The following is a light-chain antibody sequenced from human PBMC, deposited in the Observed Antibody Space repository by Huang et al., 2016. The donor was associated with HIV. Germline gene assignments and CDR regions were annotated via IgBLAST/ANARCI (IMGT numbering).Light chain of an antibody. CDR1: KNINNY. Sequence: DILLTQSPATLSLSPGQRATLSCRASKNINNYLVWYQQKPGHAPRLLIYDSFYRATGIPARFSGSGSRTDFTLTINTLEPEDFAVYYCQQRGAWPLTFGGGTKVEIK. CDR3: QQRGAWPLT. CDR2: DSF. V-gene: IGKV3-11*01. J-gene: IGKJ4*01.